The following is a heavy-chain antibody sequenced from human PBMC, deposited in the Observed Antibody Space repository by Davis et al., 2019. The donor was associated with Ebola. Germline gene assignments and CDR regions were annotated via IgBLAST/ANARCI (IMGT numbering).Heavy chain of an antibody. V-gene: IGHV3-11*01. CDR1: GFSFSDYF. CDR2: ISSSGSTI. CDR3: ARVLYVCGSECDFRFDP. D-gene: IGHD2-21*01. J-gene: IGHJ5*02. Sequence: PGGSLRLSCAASGFSFSDYFMTWIRQAPGKGLEWVSYISSSGSTIYYADSVKGRFTISRDNAKNSLYLQMNSLRAEDTAVYYCARVLYVCGSECDFRFDPWGQGTLVTVSS.